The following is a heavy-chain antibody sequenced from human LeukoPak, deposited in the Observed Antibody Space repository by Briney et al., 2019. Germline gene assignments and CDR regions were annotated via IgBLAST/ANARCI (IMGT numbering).Heavy chain of an antibody. CDR2: IYYSGST. CDR1: GVSISSYY. J-gene: IGHJ6*02. CDR3: ARDTGSGDPGYYGMDV. V-gene: IGHV4-59*01. Sequence: SETLSLTCTVSGVSISSYYWSWIRQPPGKGLEWIGYIYYSGSTNYNPSLKSRVTISVDTSKNQFSLKLSSVTAADTAVYYCARDTGSGDPGYYGMDVWGQGTTVTVSS. D-gene: IGHD6-25*01.